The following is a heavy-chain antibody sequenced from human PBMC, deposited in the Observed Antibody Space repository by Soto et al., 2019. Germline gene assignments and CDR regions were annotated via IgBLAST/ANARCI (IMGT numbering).Heavy chain of an antibody. D-gene: IGHD1-26*01. CDR2: INGRSDYV. V-gene: IGHV3-21*01. CDR1: GFTFSTYT. Sequence: EVQVVESGGGLVKPGGSLRLSCVFSGFTFSTYTMNWVRQAPGKGLEWVSSINGRSDYVYYADSVKGRFTISRDNAKNSLYLQMNRLRAEDTAIYYCAREDGVVGSSSAFDHWGLGTLVTVSS. J-gene: IGHJ4*02. CDR3: AREDGVVGSSSAFDH.